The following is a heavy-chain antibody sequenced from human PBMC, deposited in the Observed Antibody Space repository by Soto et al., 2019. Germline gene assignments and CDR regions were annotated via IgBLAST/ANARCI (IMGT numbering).Heavy chain of an antibody. CDR1: GFPFNNAW. J-gene: IGHJ4*02. V-gene: IGHV3-15*07. CDR3: ATSVVVTGTVDY. CDR2: IKSKRDSGTT. Sequence: EVQLVESGGGLVRPGGSLRLSCGASGFPFNNAWMNWVRQAPGKGLEWVGRIKSKRDSGTTDYAAPVKGRFTISRDDSRNTVYLQMTSLKTEDTAVYYCATSVVVTGTVDYWGQGTLVTVSS. D-gene: IGHD3-22*01.